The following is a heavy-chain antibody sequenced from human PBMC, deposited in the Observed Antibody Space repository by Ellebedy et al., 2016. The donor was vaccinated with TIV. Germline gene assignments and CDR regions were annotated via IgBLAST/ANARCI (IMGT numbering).Heavy chain of an antibody. Sequence: SETLSLTXAVYGGSFSGYYWGWIRQPPGKGLEWIGSIYHSGSTYYNPSLKSRVTISVDTSKNQFSLKLSSVTAADTAVYYCARVGGYSYGLCYFDYWGQGTLVTVSS. V-gene: IGHV4-38-2*01. CDR3: ARVGGYSYGLCYFDY. J-gene: IGHJ4*02. D-gene: IGHD5-18*01. CDR2: IYHSGST. CDR1: GGSFSGYY.